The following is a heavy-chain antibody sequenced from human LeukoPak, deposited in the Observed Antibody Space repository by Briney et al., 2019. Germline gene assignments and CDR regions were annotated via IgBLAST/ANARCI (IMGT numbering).Heavy chain of an antibody. J-gene: IGHJ4*02. D-gene: IGHD1-7*01. CDR3: ARVLGNYVLIFDY. V-gene: IGHV4-34*01. CDR2: INHSGST. CDR1: GGSFSGYY. Sequence: SETLSLTCAVYGGSFSGYYWSWIRQPPGKGLEWIGEINHSGSTNYNPSLKSRVTISVDTFKNQFPLKLSSVTAADTAVYYCARVLGNYVLIFDYWGQGTLVTVSS.